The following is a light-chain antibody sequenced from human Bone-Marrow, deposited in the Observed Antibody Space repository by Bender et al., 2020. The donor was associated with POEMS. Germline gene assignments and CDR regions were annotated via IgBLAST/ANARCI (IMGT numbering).Light chain of an antibody. Sequence: QSALTQPASVSGSPGQSITISCTGTSSDVGNYNRVSWYQQHPGKAPKLMIYEVYNRPSGVSNRFSGSMSGTSASLAISGLHSEDEADYYCVAWDDTLNGWVFGGGTKLTVL. J-gene: IGLJ2*01. V-gene: IGLV2-14*01. CDR1: SSDVGNYNR. CDR3: VAWDDTLNGWV. CDR2: EVY.